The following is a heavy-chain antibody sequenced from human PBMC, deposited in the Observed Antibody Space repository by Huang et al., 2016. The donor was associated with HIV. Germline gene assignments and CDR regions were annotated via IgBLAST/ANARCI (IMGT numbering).Heavy chain of an antibody. CDR1: GGVFSGYQ. D-gene: IGHD2-21*02. Sequence: QVRLEQWGAGLLKPSEPLSLTCAVYGGVFSGYQWTGIRQSPGKGLEWIGESNHSGSATYDPALKTRVTGTVDMSKNQVSLKMTSLTVTDTAVYFCARGLRFCRGGDCFPTHFQHWSQG. CDR3: ARGLRFCRGGDCFPTHFQH. V-gene: IGHV4-34*02. CDR2: SNHSGSA. J-gene: IGHJ1*01.